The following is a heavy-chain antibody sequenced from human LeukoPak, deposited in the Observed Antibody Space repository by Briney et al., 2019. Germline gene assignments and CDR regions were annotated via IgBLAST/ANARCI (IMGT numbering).Heavy chain of an antibody. J-gene: IGHJ4*02. Sequence: SETLSLTCTVSGGSISSYYCSWVRQPPGKGLEWIGYIYYSGSTNYNPSLKSRVTISLDTSKNQFSLKLSSVTAADTAVYYCARTPQSGYVAYYFDYWGQGTLVTVSS. V-gene: IGHV4-59*01. D-gene: IGHD5-12*01. CDR3: ARTPQSGYVAYYFDY. CDR2: IYYSGST. CDR1: GGSISSYY.